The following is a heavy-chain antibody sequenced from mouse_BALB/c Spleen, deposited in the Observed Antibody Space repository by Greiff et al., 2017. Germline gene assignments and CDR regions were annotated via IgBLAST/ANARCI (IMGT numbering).Heavy chain of an antibody. V-gene: IGHV14-3*02. CDR3: ARGYDGYPYYYAMDY. CDR2: IDPANGNT. J-gene: IGHJ4*01. CDR1: GFNIKDTY. D-gene: IGHD2-3*01. Sequence: VQLQQSGAELVKPGASVKLSCTASGFNIKDTYMHWVKQRPEQGLEWIGRIDPANGNTKYDPKFQGKATITADTSSNTAYLQLSSLTSEDTAVYYCARGYDGYPYYYAMDYWGQGTSVTVSS.